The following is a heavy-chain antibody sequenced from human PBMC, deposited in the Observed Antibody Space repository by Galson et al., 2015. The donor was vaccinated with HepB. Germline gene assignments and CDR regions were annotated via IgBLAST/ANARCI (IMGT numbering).Heavy chain of an antibody. CDR1: GFTFDNAW. J-gene: IGHJ3*01. D-gene: IGHD2-21*01. CDR3: TTGPCGGDCYFSEDDVFDL. V-gene: IGHV3-15*07. CDR2: IKTKIDGGTT. Sequence: SLRLSCAASGFTFDNAWMNWVRKAPGKGLEWVGRIKTKIDGGTTDYAAPVKGRFIISREDSINTLYLQMNSLKTEDTAVYYCTTGPCGGDCYFSEDDVFDLWGQGTMVAVSS.